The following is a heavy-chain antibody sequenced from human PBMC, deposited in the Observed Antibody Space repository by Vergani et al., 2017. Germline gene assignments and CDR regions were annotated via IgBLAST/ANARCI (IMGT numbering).Heavy chain of an antibody. CDR1: GDSINGGTYY. CDR3: ARGSRAEGGSGPDK. V-gene: IGHV4-61*02. CDR2: IFSSGTT. D-gene: IGHD6-13*01. J-gene: IGHJ4*02. Sequence: QVQLQESGPGLVKPSQTLSLTCTVSGDSINGGTYYWSWIRQPAGKGLEWIGEIFSSGTTNYNPSFKNRVTMSVDTSKNQFSLKLNSVTAADTAVYYCARGSRAEGGSGPDKWGQGTLVTVSS.